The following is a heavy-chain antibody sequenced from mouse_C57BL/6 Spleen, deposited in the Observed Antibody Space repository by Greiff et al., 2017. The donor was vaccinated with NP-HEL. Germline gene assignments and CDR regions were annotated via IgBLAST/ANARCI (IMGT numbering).Heavy chain of an antibody. CDR3: ARWIGYYVYYAMDY. D-gene: IGHD2-3*01. J-gene: IGHJ4*01. CDR2: ILPGSGST. Sequence: QVQLQQPGAELVMPGASVKLSCKATGYTFTGYWIEWVKQRPGHGLEWIGEILPGSGSTNYNEKFKGKATFTADTSSNTAYMQLSSLTTEDSAIYYCARWIGYYVYYAMDYWGQGTSVTVSS. V-gene: IGHV1-9*01. CDR1: GYTFTGYW.